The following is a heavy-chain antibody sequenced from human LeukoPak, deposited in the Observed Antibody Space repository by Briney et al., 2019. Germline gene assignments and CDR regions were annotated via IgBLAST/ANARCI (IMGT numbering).Heavy chain of an antibody. J-gene: IGHJ4*02. D-gene: IGHD3-3*01. CDR2: ISSSSSYI. CDR3: AKDLSKELLYRRGMYYFDY. Sequence: PGGSLRLSCAASGFTFSSYAMSWVRQAPGKGLEWVSFISSSSSYIYYADSVKGRFTISRDNSKNTLFLQMNSLSTEDTAVYYCAKDLSKELLYRRGMYYFDYWGQGTLVTVSS. CDR1: GFTFSSYA. V-gene: IGHV3-21*01.